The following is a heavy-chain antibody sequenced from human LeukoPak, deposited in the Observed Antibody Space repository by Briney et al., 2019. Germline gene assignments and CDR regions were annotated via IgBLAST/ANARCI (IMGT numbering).Heavy chain of an antibody. Sequence: ASVKVSCKASGYTFTSYYIHWVRQAPGQGLEWMGIIYPGGGSTSYAQKFQGRVTMTRDMSTSTVYMELSSLRSEDTAVYYCARVGITMIVVVTHYFDYWGQGTLVTVSS. J-gene: IGHJ4*02. CDR3: ARVGITMIVVVTHYFDY. CDR2: IYPGGGST. CDR1: GYTFTSYY. V-gene: IGHV1-46*01. D-gene: IGHD3-22*01.